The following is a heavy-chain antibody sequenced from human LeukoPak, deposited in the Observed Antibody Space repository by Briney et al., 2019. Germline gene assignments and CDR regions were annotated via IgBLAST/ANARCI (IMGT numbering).Heavy chain of an antibody. CDR3: ARGPSGYHNT. CDR1: GFTVSSNY. J-gene: IGHJ4*02. CDR2: ISWDGGST. D-gene: IGHD5-12*01. Sequence: GSLRLSCAASGFTVSSNYMSWVRQAPGKGLEWVSLISWDGGSTYYADSVKGRFTISRDNSKNTLYLQMNSLRAEDTAVYYCARGPSGYHNTGGQGTLVTVSS. V-gene: IGHV3-66*01.